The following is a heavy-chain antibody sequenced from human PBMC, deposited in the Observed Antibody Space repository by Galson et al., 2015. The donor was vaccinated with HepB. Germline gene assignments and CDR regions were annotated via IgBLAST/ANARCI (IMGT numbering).Heavy chain of an antibody. D-gene: IGHD2-8*01. CDR2: ISGSGGST. CDR3: AKMVYVIPTYYFDY. CDR1: RFTFSTYA. V-gene: IGHV3-23*01. Sequence: SLRLSCAASRFTFSTYAMSWVRQAPGKGLEWVSAISGSGGSTYYADSVKGRFTISRDNSKNTLWLQMNSLRAEDTAVYYCAKMVYVIPTYYFDYWGQGTLVTVSS. J-gene: IGHJ4*02.